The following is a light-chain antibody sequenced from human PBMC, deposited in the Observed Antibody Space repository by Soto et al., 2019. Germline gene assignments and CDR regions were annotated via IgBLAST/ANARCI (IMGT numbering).Light chain of an antibody. Sequence: QSVLTQPPSVSGAPGQRVTISCTGSSSNIGAGYDVHWYQQLPGTAPKLLIYGNSNRPSGVPDRFSGSKSGTSASLAITGLQAEDEADYYCSSYTSIITVVFGGGTTLTVL. CDR1: SSNIGAGYD. CDR3: SSYTSIITVV. J-gene: IGLJ2*01. V-gene: IGLV1-40*01. CDR2: GNS.